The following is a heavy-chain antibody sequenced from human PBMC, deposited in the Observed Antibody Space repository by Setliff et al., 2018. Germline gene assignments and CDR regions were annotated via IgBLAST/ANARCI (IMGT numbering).Heavy chain of an antibody. CDR3: ARDCYYNSWSGTSITAPHDAFDI. CDR2: IIPIFGTA. J-gene: IGHJ3*02. V-gene: IGHV1-69*13. Sequence: SVKVSCKASGGTFSSYTINWVRQAPGQGLEWMGGIIPIFGTANHAQNFQGRVTITADESTDTAYMELSSLTSDDTAVYYCARDCYYNSWSGTSITAPHDAFDIWGQGTMVTVSS. CDR1: GGTFSSYT. D-gene: IGHD3-3*01.